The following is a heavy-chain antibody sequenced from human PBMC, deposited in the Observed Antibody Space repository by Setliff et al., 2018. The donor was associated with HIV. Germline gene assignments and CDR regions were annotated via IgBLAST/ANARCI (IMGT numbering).Heavy chain of an antibody. CDR2: IYPEDSET. Sequence: GETLKISCKGSRNTFNTYWIGWVRQMPGKGLEFMGIIYPEDSETKYSPSFQGQVTISADKSITTAYLQWNSLKASDTAMYYCAGGDYFFGYWGQGTLVTVSS. J-gene: IGHJ4*02. D-gene: IGHD4-17*01. CDR3: AGGDYFFGY. V-gene: IGHV5-51*01. CDR1: RNTFNTYW.